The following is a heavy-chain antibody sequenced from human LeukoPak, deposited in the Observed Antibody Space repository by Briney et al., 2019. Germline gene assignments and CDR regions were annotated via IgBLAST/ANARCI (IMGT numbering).Heavy chain of an antibody. V-gene: IGHV3-74*01. CDR2: MSGDGSVM. CDR3: VRGGTYWYGVDS. D-gene: IGHD2-8*02. J-gene: IGHJ4*02. CDR1: GFSFSNSW. Sequence: GGSLRLSCAASGFSFSNSWMNWVRQAPGKGLVWLSYMSGDGSVMGHADSVKGRFTMSRDNAKNTLYLQMNSLRDDDTAVYFCVRGGTYWYGVDSWGRGTLVTVSS.